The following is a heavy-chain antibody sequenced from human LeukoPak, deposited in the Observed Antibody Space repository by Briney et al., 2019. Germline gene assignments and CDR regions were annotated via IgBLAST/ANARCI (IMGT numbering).Heavy chain of an antibody. D-gene: IGHD6-13*01. CDR1: GFTFSTYS. CDR2: ISSSGSTI. V-gene: IGHV3-48*02. Sequence: GGSLRRSCAASGFTFSTYSMNWVRQAPGKGLEWVSYISSSGSTIYYGASVKGRFTISRDNANNSLFLQMNSLRDEDTAVYFCARDSSSWYYWGQGTLVIVSS. CDR3: ARDSSSWYY. J-gene: IGHJ4*02.